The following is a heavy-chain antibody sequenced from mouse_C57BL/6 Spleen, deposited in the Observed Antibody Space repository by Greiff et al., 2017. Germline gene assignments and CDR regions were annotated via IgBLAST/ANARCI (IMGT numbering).Heavy chain of an antibody. CDR1: GYSITSGYY. J-gene: IGHJ4*01. CDR3: AKNYYAMDY. CDR2: ISYDGNN. V-gene: IGHV3-6*01. Sequence: EVQLQQSGPGLVKPSQSLSLTCSVTGYSITSGYYWNWIRQFPGNKLEWMGYISYDGNNNYNPSLKNRISITRDTSKNQSFLKLNSVTTEDTATYYCAKNYYAMDYWGQGTSVTVSS.